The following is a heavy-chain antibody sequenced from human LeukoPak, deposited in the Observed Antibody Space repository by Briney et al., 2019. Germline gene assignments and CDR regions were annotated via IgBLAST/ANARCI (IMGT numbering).Heavy chain of an antibody. CDR3: ARESAHLGYCSSTSCLPDAFDI. CDR1: GGSISSHY. D-gene: IGHD2-2*01. V-gene: IGHV4-59*11. J-gene: IGHJ3*02. CDR2: IYYSGST. Sequence: SETLSLTCTVSGGSISSHYWSWIRQPPGKGLEWIGYIYYSGSTNYNPSLKSRVTISVDTSKNQFSLKLSSVTAADTAVYYCARESAHLGYCSSTSCLPDAFDIWGQGAMVTVSS.